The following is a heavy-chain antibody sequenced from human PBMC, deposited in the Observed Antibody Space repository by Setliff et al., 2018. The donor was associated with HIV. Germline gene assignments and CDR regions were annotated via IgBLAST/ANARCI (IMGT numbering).Heavy chain of an antibody. Sequence: ASVKVSCKASGYTFATDGISWVRQAPGQGLEWMGWITPIKGDTKYSEKFKGRVTLTTDTSTSTAYMELRSLRSDDTAVYYCASIAVAGYLGYWGQGTLVTVSS. J-gene: IGHJ4*02. CDR1: GYTFATDG. V-gene: IGHV1-18*01. CDR3: ASIAVAGYLGY. D-gene: IGHD6-19*01. CDR2: ITPIKGDT.